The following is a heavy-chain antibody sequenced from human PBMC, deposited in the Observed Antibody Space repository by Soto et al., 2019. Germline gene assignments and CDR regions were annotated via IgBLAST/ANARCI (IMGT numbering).Heavy chain of an antibody. CDR1: GGSISSYY. CDR3: ARDHSSPANYYYYMDV. D-gene: IGHD6-13*01. CDR2: IYYSGST. Sequence: SETLSLTCTVSGGSISSYYWSWIRQPPGKGLEWIGYIYYSGSTNYNPSRKSRVTISVDTSKNQFSLKLSSVTAADTAVYYCARDHSSPANYYYYMDVWGKGTTVTVSS. V-gene: IGHV4-59*01. J-gene: IGHJ6*03.